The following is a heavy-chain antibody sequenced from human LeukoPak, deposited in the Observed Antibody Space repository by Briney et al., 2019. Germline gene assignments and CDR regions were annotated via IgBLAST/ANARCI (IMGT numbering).Heavy chain of an antibody. CDR2: IDPSDSYT. J-gene: IGHJ6*02. V-gene: IGHV5-10-1*01. CDR1: GYRFTSYW. Sequence: GESLKVSCKGSGYRFTSYWISWVRQMPGNGLEWMGRIDPSDSYTNYSPSFQGHVTISADKSISTAYLQWSSLKASDTAMYYCARVGATVTIDYYYYGLDVWGQGTTVTVSS. CDR3: ARVGATVTIDYYYYGLDV. D-gene: IGHD4-11*01.